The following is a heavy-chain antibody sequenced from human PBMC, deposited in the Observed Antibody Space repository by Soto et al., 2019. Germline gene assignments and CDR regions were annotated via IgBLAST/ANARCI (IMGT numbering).Heavy chain of an antibody. CDR2: IYSDGTT. CDR1: GGSISGYY. CDR3: ARDRGYRSGSFGS. D-gene: IGHD5-18*01. V-gene: IGHV4-4*07. Sequence: PSETLSLTCIVSGGSISGYYLSWIRQPAGKELEWIGRIYSDGTTNYNPSLKGRGTMSVDTSKKQISLKLTSVTAADTAMYYCARDRGYRSGSFGSWGQGVLVTVYS. J-gene: IGHJ5*02.